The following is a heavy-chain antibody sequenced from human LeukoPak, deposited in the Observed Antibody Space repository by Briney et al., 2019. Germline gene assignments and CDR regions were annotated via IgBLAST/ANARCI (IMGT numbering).Heavy chain of an antibody. J-gene: IGHJ6*02. Sequence: SETLSLTCTVSGGSISSYYWSWIRQPPGKGLEWIGYIYYSGSTNYNPSLKSRVTISVDTSKNQFSLKLSSVTAADTAVYYCARRGSGWDHYYYYYDMDVWGQGTTVTVSS. D-gene: IGHD6-19*01. CDR3: ARRGSGWDHYYYYYDMDV. CDR1: GGSISSYY. CDR2: IYYSGST. V-gene: IGHV4-59*08.